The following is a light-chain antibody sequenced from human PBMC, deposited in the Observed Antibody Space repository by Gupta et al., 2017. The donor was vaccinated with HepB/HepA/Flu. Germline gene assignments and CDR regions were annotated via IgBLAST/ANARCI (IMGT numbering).Light chain of an antibody. J-gene: IGKJ1*01. Sequence: VMTQSPATLSVSPGERVTLSCRASRSVGTNLAWYQQKPGQAPRLLIRGASTRATGIPARFSGSGSGTDFTLTISSLQSEDFAVYYCHQYNNWPPWTFGQGTKVE. CDR3: HQYNNWPPWT. CDR2: GAS. CDR1: RSVGTN. V-gene: IGKV3-15*01.